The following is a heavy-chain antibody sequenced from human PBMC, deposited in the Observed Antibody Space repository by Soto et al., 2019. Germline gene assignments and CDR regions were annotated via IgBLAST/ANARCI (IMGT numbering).Heavy chain of an antibody. Sequence: QVQLVQSGAEVKKPGSSVKVSCKASGGTFSSYAISWVRQAPGQGLEWMGGIIPIFGTANYAQKFQGRVTITADESTSTAYMELSSLRSDDTAVYYCARGLVDYIWGSYSDWGQGTLVTVSS. D-gene: IGHD3-16*01. CDR2: IIPIFGTA. J-gene: IGHJ4*02. CDR3: ARGLVDYIWGSYSD. V-gene: IGHV1-69*01. CDR1: GGTFSSYA.